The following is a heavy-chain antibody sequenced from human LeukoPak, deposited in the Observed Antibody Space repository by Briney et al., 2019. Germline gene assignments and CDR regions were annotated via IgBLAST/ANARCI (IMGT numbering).Heavy chain of an antibody. J-gene: IGHJ4*02. CDR1: GGSISSYY. V-gene: IGHV4-59*01. Sequence: PSETLSLTCTVSGGSISSYYWSWIRQPPGKELEWIGYIYYSGSTNYNPSLKSRVTISVDTSKNQFSLKLSSVTAADTAVYYCARDMGKYSSSCLGYWGQGTLVTVSS. CDR2: IYYSGST. CDR3: ARDMGKYSSSCLGY. D-gene: IGHD6-13*01.